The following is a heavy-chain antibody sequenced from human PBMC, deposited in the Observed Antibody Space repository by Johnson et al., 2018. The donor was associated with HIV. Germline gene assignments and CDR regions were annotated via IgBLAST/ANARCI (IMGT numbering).Heavy chain of an antibody. CDR2: IKQDGSEK. V-gene: IGHV3-7*05. D-gene: IGHD6-6*01. J-gene: IGHJ3*02. CDR3: AREFRYSSSPAHYAFDI. CDR1: GFTFSSYW. Sequence: EQLVESGGGLVQPGGSLRLSCAASGFTFSSYWMSWVRQAPGKGLEWVANIKQDGSEKYYVDSVKGRFTISRDNAKNSLYLQMNSLRAEDTAVYYCAREFRYSSSPAHYAFDIWGQGTMVTVSS.